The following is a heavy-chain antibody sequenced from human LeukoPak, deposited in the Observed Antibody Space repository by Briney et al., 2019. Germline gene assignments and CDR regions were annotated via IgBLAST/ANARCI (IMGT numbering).Heavy chain of an antibody. J-gene: IGHJ5*02. CDR3: ASRWGYTPNWFDP. V-gene: IGHV4-39*01. D-gene: IGHD5-18*01. Sequence: SETLSLTCSVSGGSLSGRSYYWGWIRQPPGKGLEWIGSVYYSGSTYYNPSLKSRVTISVDTSKNQFSLNVFSVTAADTAVYYCASRWGYTPNWFDPWGQGTLVTVSS. CDR2: VYYSGST. CDR1: GGSLSGRSYY.